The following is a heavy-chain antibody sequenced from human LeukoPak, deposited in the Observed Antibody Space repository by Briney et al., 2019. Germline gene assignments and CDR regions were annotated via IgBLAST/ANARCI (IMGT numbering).Heavy chain of an antibody. D-gene: IGHD5/OR15-5a*01. CDR1: GYSFTIYY. CDR3: AISRTSVAFDLDY. Sequence: ASVKVSCKASGYSFTIYYMHWVRQAPGQGLEWMGIINPSGGSTSYAQKFQGRVTMTRDTSTSTVYMELSSLRSEDTAVYYCAISRTSVAFDLDYWGQGTLVTVSS. V-gene: IGHV1-46*01. J-gene: IGHJ4*02. CDR2: INPSGGST.